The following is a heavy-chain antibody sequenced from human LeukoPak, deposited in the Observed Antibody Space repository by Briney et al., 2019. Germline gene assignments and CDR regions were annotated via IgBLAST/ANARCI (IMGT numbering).Heavy chain of an antibody. J-gene: IGHJ4*02. CDR2: IYTSGST. CDR3: ASDFVVVPAASHPGGYTD. Sequence: SETLSLTYAVYGGSFSGYYWSWIRQPAGKGLEWIGRIYTSGSTNYNPSLKSRVTMSVDTSKNQFSLKLSSVTAADTAVYYCASDFVVVPAASHPGGYTDWGQGTLVTVSS. D-gene: IGHD2-2*01. V-gene: IGHV4-59*10. CDR1: GGSFSGYY.